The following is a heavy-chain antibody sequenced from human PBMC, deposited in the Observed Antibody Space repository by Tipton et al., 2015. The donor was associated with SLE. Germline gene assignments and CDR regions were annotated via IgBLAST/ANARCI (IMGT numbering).Heavy chain of an antibody. D-gene: IGHD1-26*01. J-gene: IGHJ5*02. CDR1: GFTFTNYA. CDR3: TTFGGIYYGSVS. V-gene: IGHV3-23*01. CDR2: IKSGSGGNT. Sequence: SLRLSCAASGFTFTNYAMSWVRQASGKGLEWVSGIKSGSGGNTYYADSVKGRFTISRDTSKNTLYLQMNSLRVDDTAIYYCTTFGGIYYGSVSWGQGTLVTVSS.